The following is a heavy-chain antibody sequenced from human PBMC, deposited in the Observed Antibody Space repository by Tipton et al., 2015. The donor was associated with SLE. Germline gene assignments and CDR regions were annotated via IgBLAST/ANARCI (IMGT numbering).Heavy chain of an antibody. V-gene: IGHV4-4*07. Sequence: LSCTVSGGSISSYYWSWIRQPAGKGLEWIGRIYTSGGTNYNPSLKSRVTMSVDTSKNQFSLKLSSVTAADTAVYYCARDGGSGSMSDAFDIWGQGTMVTVSS. J-gene: IGHJ3*02. CDR2: IYTSGGT. D-gene: IGHD3-10*01. CDR1: GGSISSYY. CDR3: ARDGGSGSMSDAFDI.